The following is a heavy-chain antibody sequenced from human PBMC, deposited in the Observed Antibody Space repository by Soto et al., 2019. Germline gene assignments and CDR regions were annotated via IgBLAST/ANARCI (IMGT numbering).Heavy chain of an antibody. CDR1: GFTFSSYS. CDR3: AREYDFWSCYFSWPPREYSYGMEL. Sequence: EVQLVESGGGLVQPGGSLRLSCAASGFTFSSYSMHWVRQAPGKGLEWVSYISSSSSTIYYADSVKGRFTISRDNAKNSLYPQTSSLRDEDTAVYYCAREYDFWSCYFSWPPREYSYGMELWGQGNTV. D-gene: IGHD3-3*01. CDR2: ISSSSSTI. J-gene: IGHJ6*02. V-gene: IGHV3-48*02.